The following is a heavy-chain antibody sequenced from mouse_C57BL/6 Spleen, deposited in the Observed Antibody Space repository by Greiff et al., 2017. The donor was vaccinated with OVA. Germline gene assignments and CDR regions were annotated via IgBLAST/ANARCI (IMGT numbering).Heavy chain of an antibody. CDR3: ARSENWDRDYFDY. CDR2: IHPNSGST. D-gene: IGHD4-1*01. V-gene: IGHV1-64*01. Sequence: VQLQQPGAELVKPGASVKLSCKASGYTFTSYWMHWVKQRPGQGLEWIGMIHPNSGSTNYNEKFKSKATLTVDKSSSTAYMQLSSLTSEDSAVYYCARSENWDRDYFDYWGQGTTLTVSS. J-gene: IGHJ2*01. CDR1: GYTFTSYW.